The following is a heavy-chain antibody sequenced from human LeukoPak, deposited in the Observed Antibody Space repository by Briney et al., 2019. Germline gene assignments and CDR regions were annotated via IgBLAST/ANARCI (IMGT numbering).Heavy chain of an antibody. Sequence: GGSLRLSCAASGFTFSSYGMHWVRQAPGKGLEWVAVISYDGSNKYYTDSVKGRFTISRDNSKNTLYLQMNSLRAEDTAVYYCAKDRGFGESRAHYYYGMDVWGQGTTVTVSS. V-gene: IGHV3-30*18. CDR1: GFTFSSYG. J-gene: IGHJ6*02. CDR2: ISYDGSNK. D-gene: IGHD3-10*01. CDR3: AKDRGFGESRAHYYYGMDV.